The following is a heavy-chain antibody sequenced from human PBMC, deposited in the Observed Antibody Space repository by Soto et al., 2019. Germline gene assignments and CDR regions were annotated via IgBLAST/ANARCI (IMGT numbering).Heavy chain of an antibody. CDR3: ARGMGYCSGGSCYPNWFDP. Sequence: SETLSLTCAVYGGSFSGYYWSWIRQPPGKGLEWIGEINHSGSTNYNPSLKSRVTISVDTSKNQFSLKLSSVTAADTAVYYCARGMGYCSGGSCYPNWFDPWGQGTLVTVSS. CDR2: INHSGST. CDR1: GGSFSGYY. D-gene: IGHD2-15*01. J-gene: IGHJ5*02. V-gene: IGHV4-34*09.